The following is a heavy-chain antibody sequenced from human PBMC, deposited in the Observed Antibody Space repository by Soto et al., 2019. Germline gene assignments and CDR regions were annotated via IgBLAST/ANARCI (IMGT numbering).Heavy chain of an antibody. J-gene: IGHJ4*02. Sequence: ASVKVSCKASGYTFTSYGISWVRQAPGQGLEWMGWINPNSGGTNYAQKFQGWVTMTRDTSISTAYMELSRLRSDDTAVYYCARATIGYRYSRSWYLDYWGQGTLVTVSS. CDR1: GYTFTSYG. V-gene: IGHV1-2*04. D-gene: IGHD6-13*01. CDR2: INPNSGGT. CDR3: ARATIGYRYSRSWYLDY.